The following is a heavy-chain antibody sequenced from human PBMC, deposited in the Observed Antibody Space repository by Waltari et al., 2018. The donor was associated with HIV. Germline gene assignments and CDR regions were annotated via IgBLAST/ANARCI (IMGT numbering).Heavy chain of an antibody. J-gene: IGHJ3*02. CDR2: ISSGSVYI. D-gene: IGHD5-12*01. CDR3: ARDEAEMATLTAFDI. Sequence: EVQLVESGGGLVKPGGSLRLSCSPSRFTFSSSTMNWVCQAQGKGLEGVSSISSGSVYIYYADAGKGRFTISRDNAKNSLYLQMNSLRAEDTAVYYCARDEAEMATLTAFDIWGQGTMVTVSS. V-gene: IGHV3-21*01. CDR1: RFTFSSST.